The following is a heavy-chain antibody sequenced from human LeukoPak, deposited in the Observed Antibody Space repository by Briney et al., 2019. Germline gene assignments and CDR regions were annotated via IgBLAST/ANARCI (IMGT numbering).Heavy chain of an antibody. D-gene: IGHD2-21*02. Sequence: SETLSLTCTVSGGSISSGTYYWSWIRQPAGKGLEWIRRIYTSGNTNYNPSLKSRVTISVDTSKNQFSLKLSSVIAADTAVYYCARDRDCGGDCYTFDYWGQGTLVTVSS. V-gene: IGHV4-61*02. J-gene: IGHJ4*02. CDR3: ARDRDCGGDCYTFDY. CDR1: GGSISSGTYY. CDR2: IYTSGNT.